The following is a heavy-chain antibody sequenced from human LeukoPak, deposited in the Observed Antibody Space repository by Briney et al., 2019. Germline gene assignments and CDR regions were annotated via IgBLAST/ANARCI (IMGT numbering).Heavy chain of an antibody. CDR1: GGSFSGYY. D-gene: IGHD3-10*01. CDR3: ARRLYYYGSGIVPRNPGGGFDY. V-gene: IGHV4-34*01. J-gene: IGHJ4*02. CDR2: INHSGST. Sequence: SETLSLTCAVYGGSFSGYYWSWIRQPPGKGLEWIGEINHSGSTNYNPSLKSRVTISVDTSKNQFSLKLSSVTAADTAVYYCARRLYYYGSGIVPRNPGGGFDYWGQGTLVTVSS.